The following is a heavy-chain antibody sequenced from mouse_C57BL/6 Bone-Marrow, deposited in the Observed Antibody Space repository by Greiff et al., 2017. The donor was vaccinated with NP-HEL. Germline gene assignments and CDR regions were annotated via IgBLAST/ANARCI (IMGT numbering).Heavy chain of an antibody. CDR2: IDPETGGT. V-gene: IGHV1-15*01. CDR3: SREAGDY. J-gene: IGHJ2*01. CDR1: GYTFTDYE. Sequence: LQESGAELVRPGASVTLSCKASGYTFTDYEMHWVKQTPVHGLEWIGAIDPETGGTAYNQKFKGKAILTADKSSSTAYMELRSLTSEDSAVYYCSREAGDYWGQGTTLTVSS.